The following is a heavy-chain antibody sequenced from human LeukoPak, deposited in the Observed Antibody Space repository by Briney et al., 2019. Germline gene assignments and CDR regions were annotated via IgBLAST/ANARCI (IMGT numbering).Heavy chain of an antibody. CDR1: GGSISSGGYY. J-gene: IGHJ6*03. CDR2: IYYSGST. CDR3: ARGDAAAGDQYYYYMDV. D-gene: IGHD6-13*01. V-gene: IGHV4-31*03. Sequence: SETLSLTCTVSGGSISSGGYYWSWIRQHPGKGLEWIGYIYYSGSTYYNPSLKSRVTISVDTSKNQFSLKLSSVTAADTAVYYCARGDAAAGDQYYYYMDVWGKGTTVTVSS.